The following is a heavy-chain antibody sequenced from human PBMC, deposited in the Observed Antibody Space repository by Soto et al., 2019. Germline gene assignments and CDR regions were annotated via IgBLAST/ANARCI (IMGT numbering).Heavy chain of an antibody. D-gene: IGHD2-8*01. V-gene: IGHV3-23*01. CDR3: AKDRGVEGSSVRAFDI. CDR2: ISGSAGTT. Sequence: GGSLRLSCAASGFTFSSHGMNWVRQAPGKGLEWVSFISGSAGTTSYADSVKGRFTISRDNSKNTLYLQMNSLRAEDTALYYCAKDRGVEGSSVRAFDIWGQGTMVTVS. CDR1: GFTFSSHG. J-gene: IGHJ3*02.